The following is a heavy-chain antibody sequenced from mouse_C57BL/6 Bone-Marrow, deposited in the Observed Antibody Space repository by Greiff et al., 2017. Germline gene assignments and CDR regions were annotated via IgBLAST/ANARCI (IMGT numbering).Heavy chain of an antibody. CDR1: GYTFTSYW. CDR3: ARWGLRGYAMDY. D-gene: IGHD2-4*01. Sequence: LVESGAELVKPGASVKLSCKASGYTFTSYWMQWVKQRPGQGLEWIGEIDPSDSYTNYNQKFKGKATLTVDTSSSTAYMQLSSLTSEDSAVYYCARWGLRGYAMDYWGQGTSVTVSS. CDR2: IDPSDSYT. J-gene: IGHJ4*01. V-gene: IGHV1-50*01.